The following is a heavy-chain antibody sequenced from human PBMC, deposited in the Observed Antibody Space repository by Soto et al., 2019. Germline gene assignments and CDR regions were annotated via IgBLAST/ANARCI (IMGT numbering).Heavy chain of an antibody. D-gene: IGHD3-3*02. V-gene: IGHV4-39*01. J-gene: IGHJ4*02. Sequence: SETLSLTCTVSGSSINSSGYYWGWIRQPPGKGLERIGSMFYGVSTYYNPSLKSRVTVSVDTSKNQFSLNLRSVTAADTAVYYCARLPSRHLVDYWGQGTLVTVSS. CDR1: GSSINSSGYY. CDR2: MFYGVST. CDR3: ARLPSRHLVDY.